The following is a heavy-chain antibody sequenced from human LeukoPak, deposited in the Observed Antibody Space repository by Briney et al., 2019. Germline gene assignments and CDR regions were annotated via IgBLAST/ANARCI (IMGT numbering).Heavy chain of an antibody. J-gene: IGHJ6*03. D-gene: IGHD6-19*01. Sequence: SETLSLTCTVSGGSISSSSYYWGWIRQPPGKGLEWIGSIYYSGSTYYNPSLKSRVTISVDTSKNQFSLKLSSVTAADTAVYYCARLRWQWPSEPMDVWGKGTTVTISS. CDR2: IYYSGST. CDR1: GGSISSSSYY. V-gene: IGHV4-39*01. CDR3: ARLRWQWPSEPMDV.